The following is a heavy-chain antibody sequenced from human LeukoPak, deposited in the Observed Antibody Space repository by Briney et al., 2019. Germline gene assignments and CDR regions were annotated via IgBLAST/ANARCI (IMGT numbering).Heavy chain of an antibody. CDR3: ARGGPLYNSSGYCDT. D-gene: IGHD3-22*01. Sequence: SETLSLTCSVSGGSINSNYWNWVRQTPGKGLEWIGDVYYSGSTTYNPSLKRRVTISVDTSKNQLSLKVRSVTAADTAVYYCARGGPLYNSSGYCDTWGQGTLVTVSS. V-gene: IGHV4-59*01. J-gene: IGHJ5*02. CDR1: GGSINSNY. CDR2: VYYSGST.